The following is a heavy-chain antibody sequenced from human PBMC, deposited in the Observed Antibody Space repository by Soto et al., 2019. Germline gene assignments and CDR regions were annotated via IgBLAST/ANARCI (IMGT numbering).Heavy chain of an antibody. CDR3: ARQQLLPFYYALDV. CDR1: GGSISGYY. J-gene: IGHJ6*02. CDR2: IYYRGST. D-gene: IGHD1-26*01. Sequence: QVQLQESGPGLVKPSDTLSLTCNVSGGSISGYYWSWIRQSSGKGLEYIGYIYYRGSTNYNSSLKSRVTMSVDTSRNQFSLKMNSVTAADTAVYYCARQQLLPFYYALDVWGQGTTVTVSS. V-gene: IGHV4-59*07.